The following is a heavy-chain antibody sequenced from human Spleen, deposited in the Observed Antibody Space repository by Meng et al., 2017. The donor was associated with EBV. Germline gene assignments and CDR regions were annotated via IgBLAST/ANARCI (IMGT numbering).Heavy chain of an antibody. V-gene: IGHV4-39*01. CDR1: GDSISSFYY. CDR2: VHYTGST. Sequence: QLPGAGSGPGQVKPSATPSLTGTVSGDSISSFYYWGWSRQPPGRGLEWIGSVHYTGSTYYSPSLKSRVTVSVDTSKNQFSLRLTSVTAADTAVYYCARPFPSWQSPRLDPFGAWGQGTLVTVSS. J-gene: IGHJ5*02. D-gene: IGHD6-19*01. CDR3: ARPFPSWQSPRLDPFGA.